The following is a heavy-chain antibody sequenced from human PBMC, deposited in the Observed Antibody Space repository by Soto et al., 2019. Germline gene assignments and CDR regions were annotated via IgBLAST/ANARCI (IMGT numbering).Heavy chain of an antibody. Sequence: SETLSLTCAVYGGSFSGYYWSWIRQPPGKGLEWIGEINHSGSTNYNPSLKSRVTISVDTSKNQFSLKLSSVTAADTAVYCCARGTKDVIATYYFDDSGQGTRVTVAS. V-gene: IGHV4-34*01. J-gene: IGHJ4*02. CDR1: GGSFSGYY. D-gene: IGHD3-16*02. CDR2: INHSGST. CDR3: ARGTKDVIATYYFDD.